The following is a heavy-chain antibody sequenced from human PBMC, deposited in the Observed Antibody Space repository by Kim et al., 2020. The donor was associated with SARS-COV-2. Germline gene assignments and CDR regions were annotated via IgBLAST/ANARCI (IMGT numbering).Heavy chain of an antibody. D-gene: IGHD3-22*01. Sequence: ASVKVSCKASGYTFTSYGISWVRQAPGQGLEWMGWISAYNGNTNYAQKLQGRVTMTTDTSTSTAYMELRSLRSDDTAVYYCSRGADYYDSSGYYYVHEPILIPLEPWGQGTLVTVSS. J-gene: IGHJ5*02. CDR1: GYTFTSYG. V-gene: IGHV1-18*01. CDR2: ISAYNGNT. CDR3: SRGADYYDSSGYYYVHEPILIPLEP.